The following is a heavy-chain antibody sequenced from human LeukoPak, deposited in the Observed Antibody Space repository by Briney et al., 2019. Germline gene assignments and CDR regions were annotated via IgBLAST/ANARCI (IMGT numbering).Heavy chain of an antibody. CDR2: IYYSGST. CDR3: ARENNWGSRAFDI. J-gene: IGHJ3*02. Sequence: SETLSLTCTVSGGSISSGGYYWSWIRQHPGKGLEWIGYIYYSGSTYYNPSLKSRITISLDTSKNQFSLKLSSVTAADTAVYYCARENNWGSRAFDIWGQGTMVTVSS. V-gene: IGHV4-30-4*08. D-gene: IGHD7-27*01. CDR1: GGSISSGGYY.